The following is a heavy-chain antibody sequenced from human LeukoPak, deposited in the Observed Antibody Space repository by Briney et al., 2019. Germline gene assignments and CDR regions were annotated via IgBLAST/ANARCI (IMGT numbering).Heavy chain of an antibody. CDR3: ARNVPLYYDILTGYYRVTSYFDY. CDR1: GYSFTNYW. J-gene: IGHJ4*02. V-gene: IGHV5-51*01. CDR2: IYPGDSDT. Sequence: GESLKISCKGSGYSFTNYWIGWVRQMPGKGLEWMGIIYPGDSDTRYSPSFQGQVTISADKSISAAYLQWSSLKASDTAMYYCARNVPLYYDILTGYYRVTSYFDYWGQGTLVTVSS. D-gene: IGHD3-9*01.